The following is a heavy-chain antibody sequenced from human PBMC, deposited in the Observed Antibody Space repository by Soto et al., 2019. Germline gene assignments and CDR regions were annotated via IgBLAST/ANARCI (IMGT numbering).Heavy chain of an antibody. D-gene: IGHD1-26*01. Sequence: ASVKVSGKASGCTFSSYAISWVRQAPGQVLEWMGGIIPIFGTANYAQKFQGRVTITADESTSTAYMELSSLRSEDTAVYYCARDSPRIVGNIWGQGTMVTVSS. CDR3: ARDSPRIVGNI. CDR1: GCTFSSYA. CDR2: IIPIFGTA. V-gene: IGHV1-69*13. J-gene: IGHJ3*02.